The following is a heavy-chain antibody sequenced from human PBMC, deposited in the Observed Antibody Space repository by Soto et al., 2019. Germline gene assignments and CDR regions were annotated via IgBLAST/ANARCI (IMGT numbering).Heavy chain of an antibody. CDR2: IYYGGST. CDR1: GGSITDSY. CDR3: ARATPRWGFTPRCMDV. J-gene: IGHJ6*03. V-gene: IGHV4-59*13. D-gene: IGHD7-27*01. Sequence: QVQLQESGPGLVKPSETLSLTCTASGGSITDSYWSWIRQPPGKGLEWIGPIYYGGSTSYNPSLKWRGTISVDSSKNHCSLKLNSVTPADTAVSYCARATPRWGFTPRCMDVWGKGTTVTVSS.